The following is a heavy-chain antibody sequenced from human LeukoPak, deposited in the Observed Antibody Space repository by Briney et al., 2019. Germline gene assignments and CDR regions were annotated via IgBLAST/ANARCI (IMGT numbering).Heavy chain of an antibody. CDR2: IRSDGSNK. J-gene: IGHJ6*03. Sequence: GGSLRLSCAGSGFSFSSYGMHWVRQAPGKGLEWMAFIRSDGSNKYYADSVKGRFTISRDNAKNSLFLQMNSLRAEDTAVYYCARVLRYCSGGNCYSGGLGYMDVWGKGTTVTISS. D-gene: IGHD2-15*01. V-gene: IGHV3-30*02. CDR1: GFSFSSYG. CDR3: ARVLRYCSGGNCYSGGLGYMDV.